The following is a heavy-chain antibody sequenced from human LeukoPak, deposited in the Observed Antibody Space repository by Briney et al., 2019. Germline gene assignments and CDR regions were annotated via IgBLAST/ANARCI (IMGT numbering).Heavy chain of an antibody. Sequence: GGSLRLSCAASGFTFSSCAMHWVRQAPGKGLEWVAVISYDGSNKYYADSVKGRFTISRDNSKNTLYLQMNSLRAEDTAVYYCARDRSSYYYDSSGYYDYWGQGTLVTVSS. CDR3: ARDRSSYYYDSSGYYDY. V-gene: IGHV3-30-3*01. D-gene: IGHD3-22*01. CDR2: ISYDGSNK. J-gene: IGHJ4*02. CDR1: GFTFSSCA.